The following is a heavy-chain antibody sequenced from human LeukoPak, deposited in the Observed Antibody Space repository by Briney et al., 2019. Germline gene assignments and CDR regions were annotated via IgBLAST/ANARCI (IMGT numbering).Heavy chain of an antibody. V-gene: IGHV4-59*08. D-gene: IGHD3-16*02. Sequence: SETLSLTCTVSGGSISSYYWSWIRQPPGKGLEWIGSIYHSGSTYYNPSLKSRVTISVDTSKNQFSLKLSSVTAADTAVYYCASQGWGSYRYGIDYWGQGTLVTVSS. CDR2: IYHSGST. J-gene: IGHJ4*02. CDR1: GGSISSYY. CDR3: ASQGWGSYRYGIDY.